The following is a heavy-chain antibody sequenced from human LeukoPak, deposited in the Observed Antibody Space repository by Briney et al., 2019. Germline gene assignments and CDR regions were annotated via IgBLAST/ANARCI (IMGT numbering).Heavy chain of an antibody. J-gene: IGHJ3*02. CDR3: ASGRKTRYCSGGSCYFDAFDI. CDR2: ISYDGSNK. D-gene: IGHD2-15*01. CDR1: GFTFSSYA. V-gene: IGHV3-30*04. Sequence: PGRSLRLSCAASGFTFSSYAMHWVRQAPGKGLEWVAVISYDGSNKYYADSVKGRFTISRDNSKNTLYLQMNSLRAEDTAVYYCASGRKTRYCSGGSCYFDAFDIWGQGTMVTVSS.